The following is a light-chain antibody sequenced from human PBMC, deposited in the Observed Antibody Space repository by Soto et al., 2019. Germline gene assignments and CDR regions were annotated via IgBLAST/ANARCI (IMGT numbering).Light chain of an antibody. CDR1: QGINSY. Sequence: DIRLTQSPSFLSASVGDRVTITCRASQGINSYLAWYQQKPGKVPKLLIYAASTLQSGVPSRFSGSGSGTEFTLTISSLQPEDFATYYCQQINSYPITFGQGTRLEI. CDR2: AAS. V-gene: IGKV1-9*01. CDR3: QQINSYPIT. J-gene: IGKJ5*01.